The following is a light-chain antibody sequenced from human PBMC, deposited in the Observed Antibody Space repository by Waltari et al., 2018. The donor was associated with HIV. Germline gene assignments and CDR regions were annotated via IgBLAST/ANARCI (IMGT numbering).Light chain of an antibody. CDR3: QQRAISPGT. J-gene: IGKJ5*01. V-gene: IGKV3-11*01. CDR2: HAS. Sequence: EIVLTQSPATLSLSPGERATLPWRASQIIATYLAWYQHQPGQPPRLLMPHASTRATGIPARFSGSGSGTDFTLTISSLEPEDFAIYYCQQRAISPGTFGHGTRLDIK. CDR1: QIIATY.